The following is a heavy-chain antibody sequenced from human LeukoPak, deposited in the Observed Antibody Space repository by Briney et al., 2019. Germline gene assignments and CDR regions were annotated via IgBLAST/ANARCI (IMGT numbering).Heavy chain of an antibody. CDR1: GFTFSSCS. CDR3: ARDCSGGSCYFKY. J-gene: IGHJ4*02. CDR2: ISSSSSYI. D-gene: IGHD2-15*01. V-gene: IGHV3-21*01. Sequence: GGSLRLSCAASGFTFSSCSMNWVRQAPGKGLEWVSSISSSSSYIYYADSVKGRFTISRDNAKNSLYLQMNSLRAEDTAVYYCARDCSGGSCYFKYWGQGTLVTVSS.